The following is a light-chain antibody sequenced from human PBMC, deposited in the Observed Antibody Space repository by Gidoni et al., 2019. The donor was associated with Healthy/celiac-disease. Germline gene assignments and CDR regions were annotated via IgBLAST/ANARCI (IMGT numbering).Light chain of an antibody. Sequence: IVITQSPATLSVSPGKRATLSCRASQSVSSNLAWYQQKPGQAPRLLIYGASTRATGIPARFSGSGSGTEFTLTISSLQSEDFAVYYCQQYNNWLRTFGQGTKVEIK. J-gene: IGKJ1*01. V-gene: IGKV3-15*01. CDR1: QSVSSN. CDR2: GAS. CDR3: QQYNNWLRT.